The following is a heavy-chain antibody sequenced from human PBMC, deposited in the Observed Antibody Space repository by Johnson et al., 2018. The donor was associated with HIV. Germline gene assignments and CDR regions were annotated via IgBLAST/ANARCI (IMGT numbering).Heavy chain of an antibody. D-gene: IGHD5-18*01. J-gene: IGHJ3*02. CDR3: ASLRNWAMFRAFDI. CDR1: GFTVSSNY. V-gene: IGHV3-53*01. CDR2: IYSGGNT. Sequence: VQLVESGGGLIQPGGSLRLSCAASGFTVSSNYMSWVRQAPGKGLEWVSVIYSGGNTYYADSVKGRFTISRDNSKNTLYLQMNSLRAEDTALYYCASLRNWAMFRAFDIWGQGTMVTVSS.